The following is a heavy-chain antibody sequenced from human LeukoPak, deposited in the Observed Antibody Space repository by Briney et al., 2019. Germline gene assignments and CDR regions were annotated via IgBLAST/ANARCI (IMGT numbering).Heavy chain of an antibody. D-gene: IGHD6-19*01. CDR1: GGSISSYY. Sequence: SETLSLTCTVSGGSISSYYWSWIRQPPGKGLEWIGYIYYSGSTNYNPSLKSRVTISVDTSKNQFSLKLSSVTAADTAVYCCARHVGYSSGWYDYWGQGTLVTVSS. CDR3: ARHVGYSSGWYDY. CDR2: IYYSGST. J-gene: IGHJ4*02. V-gene: IGHV4-59*08.